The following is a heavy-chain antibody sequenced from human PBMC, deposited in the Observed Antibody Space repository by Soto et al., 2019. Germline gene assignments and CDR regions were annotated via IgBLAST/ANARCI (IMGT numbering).Heavy chain of an antibody. J-gene: IGHJ5*01. CDR1: TVTINVHG. V-gene: IGHV3-30*03. CDR2: ISNDGRAQ. Sequence: GGTLRLSCTSSTVTINVHGIQWVRQAPGKGLEWVGFISNDGRAQYYADSVKGRFTISTNYSKTPLHLQMTSLRNEETAVYYCARDISSGYYKCFDSWGPGTLVTVSS. CDR3: ARDISSGYYKCFDS. D-gene: IGHD3-3*01.